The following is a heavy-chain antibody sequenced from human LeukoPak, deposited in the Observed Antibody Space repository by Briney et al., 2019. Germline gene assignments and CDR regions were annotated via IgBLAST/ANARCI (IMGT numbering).Heavy chain of an antibody. J-gene: IGHJ5*02. D-gene: IGHD4-11*01. Sequence: PSQTLSLTCTVSGGSISSGDYYWSWIRQPPGKGLEWIGYIYYSGSTYYNPSLKSRVTISVDTSKNQFFLRLSPVTAADAGVYYCARERASNNYNNWFDPWGQGTLVTVSS. CDR2: IYYSGST. CDR1: GGSISSGDYY. CDR3: ARERASNNYNNWFDP. V-gene: IGHV4-30-4*08.